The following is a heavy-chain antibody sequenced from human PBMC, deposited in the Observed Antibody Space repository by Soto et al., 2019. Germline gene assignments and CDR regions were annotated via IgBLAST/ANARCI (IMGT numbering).Heavy chain of an antibody. J-gene: IGHJ5*02. CDR2: IGGSGGNS. V-gene: IGHV3-23*01. CDR1: GFNFNAYA. D-gene: IGHD4-4*01. Sequence: EVQLLESGGGLVQPGGSLRLSCAASGFNFNAYAMTWVRQAPGKGLEWVSAIGGSGGNSYYAASVKGRFTISRDNSKHTLDLQMSRLRVEDTAVYYCARVASDYINSANHWGQGILVSVSS. CDR3: ARVASDYINSANH.